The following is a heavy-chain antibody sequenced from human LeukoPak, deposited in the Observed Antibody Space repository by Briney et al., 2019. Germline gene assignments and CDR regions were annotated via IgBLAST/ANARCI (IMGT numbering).Heavy chain of an antibody. J-gene: IGHJ4*02. Sequence: ASVKVSCKASGYTFTGYYMHWVRQAPGQGLEWMGWINPNSGGTNYAQKFQGRVTMTRDTSISTAYMELSRLRSDGTAVYYCARQYYDFWSGYYRGVDYWGQGTLVTVSS. CDR3: ARQYYDFWSGYYRGVDY. CDR1: GYTFTGYY. V-gene: IGHV1-2*02. CDR2: INPNSGGT. D-gene: IGHD3-3*01.